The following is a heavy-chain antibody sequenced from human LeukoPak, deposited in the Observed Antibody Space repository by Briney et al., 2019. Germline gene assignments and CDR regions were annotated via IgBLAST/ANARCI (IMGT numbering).Heavy chain of an antibody. CDR1: GYTFTSYG. V-gene: IGHV1-18*01. J-gene: IGHJ3*02. CDR3: ARGDILTGYYPVNI. CDR2: ISAYNGNT. Sequence: GASVKVSCKASGYTFTSYGISWVRQAHGQGLEWMGWISAYNGNTNYAQKLQGRVTMTTDTSTRTAYMELRSLRSDDTAVYYCARGDILTGYYPVNIWGQGTMVTVSS. D-gene: IGHD3-9*01.